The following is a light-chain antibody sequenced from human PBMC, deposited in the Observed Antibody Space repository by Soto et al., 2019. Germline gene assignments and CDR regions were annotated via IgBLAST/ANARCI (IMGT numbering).Light chain of an antibody. CDR3: CSYTTFSTYV. CDR2: DVR. V-gene: IGLV2-14*03. CDR1: SNDIGAYNH. Sequence: QSALTQPASVSGSPGQSITISCTGASNDIGAYNHVSWYQQHPGKAPKLLIYDVRNRPSGISDRFSGSKSGSTASLTISGLQADDEAEYYCCSYTTFSTYVFGTGTQLTVL. J-gene: IGLJ1*01.